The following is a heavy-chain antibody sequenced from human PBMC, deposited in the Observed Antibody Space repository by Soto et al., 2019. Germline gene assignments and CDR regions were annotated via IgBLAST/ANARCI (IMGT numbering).Heavy chain of an antibody. CDR2: ISYDGSNK. CDR3: ARDLGRFLEWFRNHTLDY. Sequence: GGSLRLSCAASGFTFSSYAMHWVRQAPGKGLEWVAVISYDGSNKYYADSVKGRFTISRDNSKNTLYLQMNSLRDEDTAVYYCARDLGRFLEWFRNHTLDYWGQGTLVTVSS. V-gene: IGHV3-30-3*01. J-gene: IGHJ4*02. CDR1: GFTFSSYA. D-gene: IGHD3-3*01.